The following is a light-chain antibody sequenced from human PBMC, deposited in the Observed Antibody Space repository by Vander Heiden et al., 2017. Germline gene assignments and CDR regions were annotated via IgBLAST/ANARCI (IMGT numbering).Light chain of an antibody. CDR1: QSLLHSNGYHY. CDR3: MQALQTPLT. V-gene: IGKV2-28*01. CDR2: LGS. Sequence: DIVMNQSPPSLPVTLGEPASISCRSSQSLLHSNGYHYLDLYLQMPGQSPQLLIYLGSSRASGVPDRFSGSGSGTDFTLKISRVEAEDVGVYYFMQALQTPLTFGGGTKVEIK. J-gene: IGKJ4*01.